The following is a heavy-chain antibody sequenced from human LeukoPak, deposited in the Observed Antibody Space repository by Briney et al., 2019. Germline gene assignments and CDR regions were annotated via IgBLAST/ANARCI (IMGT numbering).Heavy chain of an antibody. CDR2: ISAYNGNT. CDR1: GFSFTSYG. V-gene: IGHV1-18*01. D-gene: IGHD2-2*02. J-gene: IGHJ4*02. Sequence: GESLKISCKGSGFSFTSYGISWVRQAPGQGLEWMGWISAYNGNTNYAQKLQGRVTMTTDTSTSTAYMELRSLSTDDTAVYYCARDLRIYCSSTSCYTSHYWGQGTLVPVSS. CDR3: ARDLRIYCSSTSCYTSHY.